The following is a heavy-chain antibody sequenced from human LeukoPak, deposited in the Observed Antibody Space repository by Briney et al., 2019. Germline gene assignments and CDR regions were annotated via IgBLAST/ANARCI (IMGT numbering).Heavy chain of an antibody. Sequence: GGPLRLSCAASGFTVGSNYMNWVRQAPGKGLEWVSVLFGGGSTYYSDSVKGRFTISRDNSKNTLFLELNSLRGDDTAVYYCARGGSGGNSVGYYFDLWGQGTLVTVSS. V-gene: IGHV3-66*01. CDR2: LFGGGST. CDR1: GFTVGSNY. J-gene: IGHJ4*02. D-gene: IGHD4-23*01. CDR3: ARGGSGGNSVGYYFDL.